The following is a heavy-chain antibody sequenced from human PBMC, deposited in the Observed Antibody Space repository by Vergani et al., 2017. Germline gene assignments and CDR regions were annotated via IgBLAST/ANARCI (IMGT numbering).Heavy chain of an antibody. J-gene: IGHJ6*02. D-gene: IGHD3-10*02. Sequence: VQLVESGGGLVKPGGSLRLSCAASGFTFSNAWMSWVRQAPGKGLEWVGRIKSKTDGGTTDYAAPVKGRFTISRDDSKNTLYLQMNSLKTEDTAVYYCTTPGPVRYYYYGMDVWGQGTTVTVSS. V-gene: IGHV3-15*01. CDR1: GFTFSNAW. CDR2: IKSKTDGGTT. CDR3: TTPGPVRYYYYGMDV.